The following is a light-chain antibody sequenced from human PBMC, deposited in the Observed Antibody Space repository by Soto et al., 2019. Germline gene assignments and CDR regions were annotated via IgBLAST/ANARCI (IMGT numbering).Light chain of an antibody. Sequence: EIVMTQSPATLSVSPGERVTLSCRASESLSTYLAWYQQKPGQAPRLLIYGASTKATGIPASFSGSWAATDFTLTISSLQSEYFAVYYWQSYNDWPFTFGQGTKLEI. CDR2: GAS. CDR1: ESLSTY. J-gene: IGKJ2*01. V-gene: IGKV3-15*01. CDR3: QSYNDWPFT.